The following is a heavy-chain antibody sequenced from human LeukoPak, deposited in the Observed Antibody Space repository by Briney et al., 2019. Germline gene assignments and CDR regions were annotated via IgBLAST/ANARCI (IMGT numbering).Heavy chain of an antibody. D-gene: IGHD5-12*01. CDR1: GGSVSSGSYY. J-gene: IGHJ3*02. CDR3: ARHSRSAYTGYENAFDI. Sequence: KSSETLSLTCTVSGGSVSSGSYYWSWIRQPPGKGLEWIGYIYYSGSTHYNPSLKTRITMSVDTSKNQFSLKLNSVTAADTGIYYCARHSRSAYTGYENAFDIWGQGTMVTVSS. CDR2: IYYSGST. V-gene: IGHV4-61*01.